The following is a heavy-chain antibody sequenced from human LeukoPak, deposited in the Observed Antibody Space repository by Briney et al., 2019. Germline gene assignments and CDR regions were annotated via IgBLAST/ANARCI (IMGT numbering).Heavy chain of an antibody. CDR2: ISGSGAT. J-gene: IGHJ4*02. CDR3: ASQRASNTHY. Sequence: PGGSLRLSCAASGFTFSSLGMIWVRQAPGRGLECVSSISGSGATYYADSVKGRFTISRDNSQNTLYLQMNSLGAEDTAVHYCASQRASNTHYWGQGTLVTVSS. V-gene: IGHV3-23*01. D-gene: IGHD4-4*01. CDR1: GFTFSSLG.